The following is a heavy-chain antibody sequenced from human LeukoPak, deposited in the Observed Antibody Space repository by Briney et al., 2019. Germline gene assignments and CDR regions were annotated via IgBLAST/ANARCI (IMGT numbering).Heavy chain of an antibody. Sequence: GASVKVSRKASGGTFSSYAISWVRQAPGQGLEWMGGIIPIFGTANYAQKFQGRVTITTDESTSTAYMELSSLRSEDTAVYYWARDVAVAGTATGGGYYYYYMDVWGKGTTVTVSS. V-gene: IGHV1-69*05. CDR2: IIPIFGTA. CDR1: GGTFSSYA. D-gene: IGHD6-19*01. CDR3: ARDVAVAGTATGGGYYYYYMDV. J-gene: IGHJ6*03.